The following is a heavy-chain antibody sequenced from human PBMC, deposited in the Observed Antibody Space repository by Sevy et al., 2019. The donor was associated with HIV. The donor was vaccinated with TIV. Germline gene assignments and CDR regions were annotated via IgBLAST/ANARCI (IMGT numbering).Heavy chain of an antibody. J-gene: IGHJ4*02. V-gene: IGHV3-30-3*01. CDR1: GFTFSTHA. Sequence: LSCAASGFTFSTHAMHWVRQAPGKGLEWVAIISYDGNIEYYPDSVKGRFTISRDDSKNTLYLQMNSLRSEDTALYYCARDLGYESTGYLPLFDNWGQGTLVTVSS. CDR2: ISYDGNIE. CDR3: ARDLGYESTGYLPLFDN. D-gene: IGHD3-22*01.